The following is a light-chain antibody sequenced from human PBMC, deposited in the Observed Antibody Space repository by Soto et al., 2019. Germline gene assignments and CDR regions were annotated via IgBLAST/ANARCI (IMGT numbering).Light chain of an antibody. Sequence: DVVLTQTPLSSPVTLGQPASISCKSSQSLVNSDGNTYMSWLQQRPGQPPRLLIYRVSNRFAGVPDRFSGSRAGTDFTLGISRVEAEDVGVYYCMQIAHFPRTFGQWTKVEIK. CDR1: QSLVNSDGNTY. J-gene: IGKJ1*01. CDR2: RVS. CDR3: MQIAHFPRT. V-gene: IGKV2-24*01.